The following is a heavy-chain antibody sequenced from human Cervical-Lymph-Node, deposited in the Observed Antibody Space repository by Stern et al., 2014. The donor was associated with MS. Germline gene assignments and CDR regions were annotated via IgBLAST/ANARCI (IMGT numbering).Heavy chain of an antibody. Sequence: VQLVESGPGLVKPSETLSLTCSVSGGSISSYYWNWIRQPPGKGLEWIANVPYSGATNSNPSPKSRVHILLKPSIDHIPLTLTSVTAADTAVYYCAGSGTYYPDYWGQGILVTVSS. CDR3: AGSGTYYPDY. J-gene: IGHJ4*02. CDR1: GGSISSYY. D-gene: IGHD3-3*01. V-gene: IGHV4-59*08. CDR2: VPYSGAT.